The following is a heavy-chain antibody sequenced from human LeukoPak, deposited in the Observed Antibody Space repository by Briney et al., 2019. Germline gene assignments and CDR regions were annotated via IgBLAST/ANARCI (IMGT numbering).Heavy chain of an antibody. J-gene: IGHJ3*02. CDR3: ARRNDFGI. CDR1: GGSISGDH. V-gene: IGHV4-59*12. Sequence: SETLSLTCTVSGGSISGDHWNWIRQPPGKGLEWIGYIYYSGSTNYNPSFKSRVTISIDTSKNQFSLKLTSVTAADTAVYYCARRNDFGIWGQGTMVTVSS. CDR2: IYYSGST.